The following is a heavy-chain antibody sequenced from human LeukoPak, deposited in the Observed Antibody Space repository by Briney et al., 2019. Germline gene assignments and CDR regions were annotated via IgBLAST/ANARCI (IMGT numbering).Heavy chain of an antibody. V-gene: IGHV4-61*09. D-gene: IGHD2-2*01. CDR3: ARFFGPAAIRLRYYGMDV. J-gene: IGHJ6*02. CDR2: IYSSGSS. Sequence: SETLSLTCTVSGASISSGGYSWTWIRQPAGTGLGCIVHIYSSGSSNYNPSLKSRATISVDTSKNQFSLKLSSVTAADTAVYYCARFFGPAAIRLRYYGMDVWGQGTTVTVSS. CDR1: GASISSGGYS.